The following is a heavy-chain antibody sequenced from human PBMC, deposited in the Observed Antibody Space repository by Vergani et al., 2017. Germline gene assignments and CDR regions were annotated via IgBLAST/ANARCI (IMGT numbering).Heavy chain of an antibody. CDR2: FDPEDGET. V-gene: IGHV1-24*01. J-gene: IGHJ4*02. D-gene: IGHD6-13*01. CDR3: ATVGPGGSSWYGGGFDY. CDR1: GYTLTELS. Sequence: QVQLVQSGAEVKKPGASVKVSCKVSGYTLTELSMHWVRQAPGKGLEWMGGFDPEDGETIYAQKFQGRVTMTEYTSTDTAYMELSSLRAEDTAVYYCATVGPGGSSWYGGGFDYWGQGTLVTVSS.